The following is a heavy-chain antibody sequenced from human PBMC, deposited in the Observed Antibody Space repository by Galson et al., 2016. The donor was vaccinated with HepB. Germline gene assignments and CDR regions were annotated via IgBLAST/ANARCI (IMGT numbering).Heavy chain of an antibody. Sequence: SVKVSCKVSGCTLSEFSMHWVRQAPGRRLEWIGGFDHEDGESIYAQKFQGRVTMTEDTSTDTAYMELSSLRSEDSAVYYCATVGDYCRGGRCYFSGGAFDIWGQGTMVTVSS. CDR1: GCTLSEFS. V-gene: IGHV1-24*01. D-gene: IGHD2-15*01. J-gene: IGHJ3*02. CDR2: FDHEDGES. CDR3: ATVGDYCRGGRCYFSGGAFDI.